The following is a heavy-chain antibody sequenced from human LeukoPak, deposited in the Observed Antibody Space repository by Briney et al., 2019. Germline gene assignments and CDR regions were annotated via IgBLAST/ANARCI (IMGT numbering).Heavy chain of an antibody. Sequence: GASVKVSCKASGYTFTSYGISWVRQAPGQGLEWMGWISAYNGNTNYAQKLQGRVTMTTDTSTSTAYMELRSLRSDDTAVYYCARAPGWELLRGYYYYYMDVWGKGTTVTVSS. D-gene: IGHD1-26*01. V-gene: IGHV1-18*01. J-gene: IGHJ6*03. CDR1: GYTFTSYG. CDR2: ISAYNGNT. CDR3: ARAPGWELLRGYYYYYMDV.